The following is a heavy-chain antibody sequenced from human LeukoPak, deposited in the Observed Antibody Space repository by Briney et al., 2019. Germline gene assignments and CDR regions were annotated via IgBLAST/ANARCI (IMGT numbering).Heavy chain of an antibody. J-gene: IGHJ3*02. CDR2: ISGDAGRT. V-gene: IGHV3-23*01. CDR1: GFIFSNHG. Sequence: PGGSLRLSCAASGFIFSNHGMNWVRQAPGKGLEWVSGISGDAGRTYYADSVKGRFTISRDNSKNTLYLQMNSLRAEDTAVYYCAKVESSGYRYDAFDIWGQGTMVTVSS. CDR3: AKVESSGYRYDAFDI. D-gene: IGHD3-22*01.